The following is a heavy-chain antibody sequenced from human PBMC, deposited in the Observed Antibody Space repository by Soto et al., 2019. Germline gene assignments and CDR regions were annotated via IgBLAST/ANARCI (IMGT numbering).Heavy chain of an antibody. D-gene: IGHD3-3*01. CDR3: ARGVRFLEWLDYYYMDV. CDR2: ISAYNGNT. V-gene: IGHV1-18*01. CDR1: GYTFTSYG. J-gene: IGHJ6*03. Sequence: ASVKVSCKASGYTFTSYGISWVRQAPGQGLEWMGWISAYNGNTNYAQKHQGRVTMTTDTSTSTAYMELRSLRSDDTAVYYCARGVRFLEWLDYYYMDVWGKGTTVTVSS.